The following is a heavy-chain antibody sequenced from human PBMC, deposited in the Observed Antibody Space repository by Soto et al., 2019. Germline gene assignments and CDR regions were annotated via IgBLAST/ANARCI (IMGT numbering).Heavy chain of an antibody. D-gene: IGHD1-26*01. CDR2: IYYSGST. CDR1: GGSISSSSYY. CDR3: ARFVSTWDDD. J-gene: IGHJ4*02. V-gene: IGHV4-39*01. Sequence: SETLSLTCTVSGGSISSSSYYWGWIRQPPGKGLEWIGSIYYSGSTYYNPSLKSRVTISVDTSKNQFSLKLSSVTAADTAVYYCARFVSTWDDDWGQGTLVTVS.